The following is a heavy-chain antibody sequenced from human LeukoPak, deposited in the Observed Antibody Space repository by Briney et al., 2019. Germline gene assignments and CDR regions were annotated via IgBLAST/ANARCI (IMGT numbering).Heavy chain of an antibody. D-gene: IGHD3-10*01. CDR2: IIPIFGTA. CDR3: GTRYYGSGADY. Sequence: SVKVSFKAFGGPFSSFAISWVRPAPGQRVEWMGRIIPIFGTANYAQKFQGRVTITTDESTSTAYMELSSLRSEDTAVYYCGTRYYGSGADYWGQGTLVTVSS. V-gene: IGHV1-69*05. J-gene: IGHJ4*02. CDR1: GGPFSSFA.